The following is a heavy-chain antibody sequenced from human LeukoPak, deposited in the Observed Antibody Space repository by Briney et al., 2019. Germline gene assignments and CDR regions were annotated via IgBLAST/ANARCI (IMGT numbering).Heavy chain of an antibody. J-gene: IGHJ4*02. CDR2: IYYSGST. CDR3: ARPRYYYDSSGPFDY. Sequence: SETLSLTCTVSGGSISSSSYYWGWLRQPPGKGREWIGSIYYSGSTYDNPSLKSRVTISVDTSKNQFSLKLSSVTAADTAVYYCARPRYYYDSSGPFDYWGQGTLVTVSS. D-gene: IGHD3-22*01. CDR1: GGSISSSSYY. V-gene: IGHV4-39*01.